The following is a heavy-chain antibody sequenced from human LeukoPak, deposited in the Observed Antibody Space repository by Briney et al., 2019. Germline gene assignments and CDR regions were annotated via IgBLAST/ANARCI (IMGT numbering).Heavy chain of an antibody. CDR2: INHSGST. Sequence: AGTLSLTCAVYGVAFSDYYWSWVRQPPGKGLEWVGDINHSGSTNYNPSLKSRVTISVDTSKNQFSLKLSSVTAADTAVYYCARASSSSYCSSTSCYYYYYGMDVWGQGTTVTVSS. CDR1: GVAFSDYY. D-gene: IGHD2-2*01. J-gene: IGHJ6*02. V-gene: IGHV4-34*01. CDR3: ARASSSSYCSSTSCYYYYYGMDV.